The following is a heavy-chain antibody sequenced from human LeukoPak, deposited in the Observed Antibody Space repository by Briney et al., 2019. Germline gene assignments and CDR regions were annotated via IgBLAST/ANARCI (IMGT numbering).Heavy chain of an antibody. D-gene: IGHD6-13*01. CDR1: GFTFDDYA. V-gene: IGHV3-9*01. J-gene: IGHJ4*02. Sequence: PGGSLRLSCAASGFTFDDYAMHWVRQAPGKGLEWVSGISWNSGSRGYADSVKGRFTISRDNATNSLYLQMNSLRVEDTALYYCAKEMTRIAAAAPFDYWGQGTLVTVSS. CDR2: ISWNSGSR. CDR3: AKEMTRIAAAAPFDY.